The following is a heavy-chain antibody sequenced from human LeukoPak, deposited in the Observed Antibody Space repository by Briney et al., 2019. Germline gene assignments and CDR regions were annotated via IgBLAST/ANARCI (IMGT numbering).Heavy chain of an antibody. D-gene: IGHD6-13*01. CDR3: ARDSPIASPEKHYYYYYGMDV. CDR1: GGSISSYY. V-gene: IGHV4-59*01. Sequence: SETLSLTCTVSGGSISSYYWSWIRQPPGKGLEWIGYIYYSGSTNYNPSLKSRVTISVDTSKNQFSLKLSSATAADTAVYYCARDSPIASPEKHYYYYYGMDVWGQGTTVTVSS. CDR2: IYYSGST. J-gene: IGHJ6*02.